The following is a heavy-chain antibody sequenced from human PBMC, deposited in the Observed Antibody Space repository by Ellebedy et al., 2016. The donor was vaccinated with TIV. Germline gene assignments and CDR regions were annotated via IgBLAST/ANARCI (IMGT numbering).Heavy chain of an antibody. D-gene: IGHD3-22*01. CDR3: VRDGAYGDYSPGYYGMDV. Sequence: GGSLRLSCAASGFTFNSYWMSWVRQGPGKGLEWVANIHQDGSRIYYVDSVKGRFTISRDNAKNSVYLRMNTLRVEDTAVYHCVRDGAYGDYSPGYYGMDVWGQGTTVTVSS. CDR2: IHQDGSRI. V-gene: IGHV3-7*03. CDR1: GFTFNSYW. J-gene: IGHJ6*02.